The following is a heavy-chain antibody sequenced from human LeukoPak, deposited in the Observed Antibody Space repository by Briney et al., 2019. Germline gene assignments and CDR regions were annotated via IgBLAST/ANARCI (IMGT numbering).Heavy chain of an antibody. CDR3: AGADWNLYFDY. CDR1: GFTFDDYG. J-gene: IGHJ4*02. CDR2: INWNGGST. D-gene: IGHD1-1*01. Sequence: GGSLRLSCAASGFTFDDYGMSWVRQAPGKGLEWVSGINWNGGSTGYADSVKGRFTISRDNAKNSLYLQMNSLRAEDTALYYCAGADWNLYFDYWGQGTLVTVSS. V-gene: IGHV3-20*04.